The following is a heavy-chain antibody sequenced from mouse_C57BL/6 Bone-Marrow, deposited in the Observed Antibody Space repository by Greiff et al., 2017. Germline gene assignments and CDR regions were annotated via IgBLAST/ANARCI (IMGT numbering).Heavy chain of an antibody. CDR2: IYPGSGST. CDR3: ASAGYDYRWFAY. D-gene: IGHD2-4*01. CDR1: GYTFTSYW. Sequence: QVQLQQPGAELVKPGASVKMSCKASGYTFTSYWITWVKQRPGQGLEWIGDIYPGSGSTNYNEKFKSKATLTVDTSSSTAYMQLSSLTSEDSAVYYCASAGYDYRWFAYWGQGTLVTVSA. V-gene: IGHV1-55*01. J-gene: IGHJ3*01.